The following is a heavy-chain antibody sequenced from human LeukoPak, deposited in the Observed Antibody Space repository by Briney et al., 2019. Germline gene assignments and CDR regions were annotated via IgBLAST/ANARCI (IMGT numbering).Heavy chain of an antibody. CDR2: ISAYNGNT. V-gene: IGHV1-18*01. D-gene: IGHD1-26*01. CDR3: ARDQGYSGSYGAPFDY. CDR1: GYTFTSYG. Sequence: ASVKVSCKASGYTFTSYGISWVRQAPGQGLEWMGWISAYNGNTNYAQKLQGRVTMSTDTSTSTAYMELRSLRSDDTAVYYCARDQGYSGSYGAPFDYWGQGTLVTVSS. J-gene: IGHJ4*02.